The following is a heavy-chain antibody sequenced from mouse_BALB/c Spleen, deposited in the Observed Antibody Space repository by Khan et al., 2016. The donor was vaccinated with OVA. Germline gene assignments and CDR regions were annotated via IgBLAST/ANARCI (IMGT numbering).Heavy chain of an antibody. CDR2: ISTYSGNT. D-gene: IGHD2-3*01. J-gene: IGHJ2*01. Sequence: QVQLKQSGPELVRPGVSVKMSCKGSGYTFTDYAMYWVKQSHAKSLEWIGLISTYSGNTNYNQKFKGKATMTVDKSSSTAYMELARLTSEDSAIYYGARPAYDGYYDYWGQGTTLTVSS. CDR1: GYTFTDYA. V-gene: IGHV1S137*01. CDR3: ARPAYDGYYDY.